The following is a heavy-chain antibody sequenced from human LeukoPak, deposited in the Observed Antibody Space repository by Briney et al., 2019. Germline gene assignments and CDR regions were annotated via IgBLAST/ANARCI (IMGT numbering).Heavy chain of an antibody. Sequence: EASVKVSCKASGGTFSSYAISWVRQAPGQGLEWMGGIIPIFGTANYAQKFQGRVTITADESTSTAYMELSSLRSEDTAVYYCASGSITIFGVALIYWGQGTLVTVSS. CDR3: ASGSITIFGVALIY. D-gene: IGHD3-3*01. J-gene: IGHJ4*02. CDR2: IIPIFGTA. V-gene: IGHV1-69*13. CDR1: GGTFSSYA.